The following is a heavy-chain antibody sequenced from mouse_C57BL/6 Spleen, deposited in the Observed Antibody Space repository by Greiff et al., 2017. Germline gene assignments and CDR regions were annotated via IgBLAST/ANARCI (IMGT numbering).Heavy chain of an antibody. J-gene: IGHJ3*01. D-gene: IGHD2-4*01. CDR2: IHPSDSDT. V-gene: IGHV1-74*01. CDR1: GYTFTSYW. CDR3: AIGGDYDSWCAY. Sequence: VQLQQPGAELVKPGASVKVSCKASGYTFTSYWMPWVKQRPGQGLEWIGRIHPSDSDTNYNQQFKGKATLPVDKSSSTAYMQRSSLTSEDSAVYYCAIGGDYDSWCAYWGPGTLVTVSA.